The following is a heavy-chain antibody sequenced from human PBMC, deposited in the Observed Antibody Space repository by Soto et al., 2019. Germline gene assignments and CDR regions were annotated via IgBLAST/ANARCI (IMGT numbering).Heavy chain of an antibody. J-gene: IGHJ6*04. V-gene: IGHV3-53*01. CDR2: IYINGST. CDR3: SGDPSGYDEGDWYHGVDV. CDR1: GFTVSSNY. Sequence: PGGSLRLSCAASGFTVSSNYMSWVRQAPGEWLEWVAIIYINGSTDYADSVQGRFSVSRDIYKNTLFLQMKNLKAEDTAVYFCSGDPSGYDEGDWYHGVDVWGKGTTVTVSS. D-gene: IGHD5-12*01.